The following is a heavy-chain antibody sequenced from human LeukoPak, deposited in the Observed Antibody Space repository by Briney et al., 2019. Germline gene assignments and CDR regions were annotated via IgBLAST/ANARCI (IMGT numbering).Heavy chain of an antibody. J-gene: IGHJ4*02. Sequence: GGSLRLSCAASGFTFSSYGMHWVRQAPGKGLEWVAFIRYDGSNKYYADSVKGRFTISRDNSKNTLYLQMNSLRAEDTAVYYCASETRYSSSWHDYWGQGTLVTVSS. CDR2: IRYDGSNK. D-gene: IGHD6-13*01. CDR3: ASETRYSSSWHDY. V-gene: IGHV3-30*02. CDR1: GFTFSSYG.